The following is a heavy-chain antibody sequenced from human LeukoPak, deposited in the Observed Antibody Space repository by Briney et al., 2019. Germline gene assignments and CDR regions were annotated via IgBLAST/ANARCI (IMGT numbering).Heavy chain of an antibody. Sequence: GGSLRLSCAASGFTFSSYSMNWVRQAPGKGLEWVSSISSSSSYIYYADSVKGRFTISRDNAKNSLYLQMNSLRAEDTAVYYCVRGSQGSYYYYYMDVWGKGTTVTVSS. D-gene: IGHD3-10*01. J-gene: IGHJ6*03. V-gene: IGHV3-21*01. CDR3: VRGSQGSYYYYYMDV. CDR2: ISSSSSYI. CDR1: GFTFSSYS.